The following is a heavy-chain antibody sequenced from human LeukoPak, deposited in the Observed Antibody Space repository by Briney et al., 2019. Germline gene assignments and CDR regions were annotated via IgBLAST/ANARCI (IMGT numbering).Heavy chain of an antibody. D-gene: IGHD3-10*01. CDR2: ISYDGSNK. V-gene: IGHV3-30-3*01. CDR1: GFTFSSYA. CDR3: ARGYYYGSGSYYNPPADY. Sequence: GGSLRLSCAASGFTFSSYAMHWVRQAPGKGLEWVAVISYDGSNKYYADSVKGRFTISRDNSKNTLYLQMNSLRAEDMAVYYCARGYYYGSGSYYNPPADYWGQGTLVTVSS. J-gene: IGHJ4*02.